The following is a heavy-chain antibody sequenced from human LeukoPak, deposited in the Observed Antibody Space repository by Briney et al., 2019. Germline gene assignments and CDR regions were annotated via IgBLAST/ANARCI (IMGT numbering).Heavy chain of an antibody. CDR1: GGSISSYY. CDR3: ARLSRYVWGSYRYTVALFDY. V-gene: IGHV4-59*01. J-gene: IGHJ4*02. D-gene: IGHD3-16*02. CDR2: IYYSGST. Sequence: SETLSLTCTVSGGSISSYYWSWIRQPPGKGLEWIGYIYYSGSTNYNPSLKSRVTISVDTSKNQFSLELSSVTAADTAVYYCARLSRYVWGSYRYTVALFDYWGQGTLVTVSS.